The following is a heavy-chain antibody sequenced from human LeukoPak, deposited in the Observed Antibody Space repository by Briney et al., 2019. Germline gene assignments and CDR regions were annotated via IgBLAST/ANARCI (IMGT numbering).Heavy chain of an antibody. Sequence: SETLSLTCTVSGGSISSYYWSWIRQPPGKGLEWIGYIYTSGNTNYNPSLKSRVTISVDTSKNQFSLKLTSVTAADTAVYYCARHLLVDAFDIWGQGTMVTVSS. CDR1: GGSISSYY. D-gene: IGHD6-6*01. J-gene: IGHJ3*02. V-gene: IGHV4-4*09. CDR3: ARHLLVDAFDI. CDR2: IYTSGNT.